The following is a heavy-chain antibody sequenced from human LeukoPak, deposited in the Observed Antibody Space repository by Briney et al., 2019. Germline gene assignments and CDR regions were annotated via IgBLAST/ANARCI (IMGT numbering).Heavy chain of an antibody. CDR1: GGSISNNDYY. D-gene: IGHD1-1*01. V-gene: IGHV4-39*01. CDR2: IYYSGSP. J-gene: IGHJ4*02. CDR3: ATWRTAKTGFDY. Sequence: SETLSLTCTVSGGSISNNDYYWAWIRQPPGKGLECIGSIYYSGSPYYNPSLKSRVTISVDTSKNQFSLRLSSVTAADTAVYYCATWRTAKTGFDYWGQGTLVTVSS.